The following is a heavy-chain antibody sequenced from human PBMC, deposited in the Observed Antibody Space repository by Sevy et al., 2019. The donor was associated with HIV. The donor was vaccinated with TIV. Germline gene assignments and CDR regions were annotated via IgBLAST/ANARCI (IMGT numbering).Heavy chain of an antibody. V-gene: IGHV3-21*01. CDR3: ARGPYYDFWYFDL. D-gene: IGHD3-3*01. CDR2: ISTDSSYI. Sequence: GGSLRLSCAASGFTFSYYSMNWVRQAPGKGLEWVSSISTDSSYIYYADSLKGRVTISRDNAKNSLYLQMNSLRAEDTAVYYCARGPYYDFWYFDLWGRGTLVTVSS. CDR1: GFTFSYYS. J-gene: IGHJ2*01.